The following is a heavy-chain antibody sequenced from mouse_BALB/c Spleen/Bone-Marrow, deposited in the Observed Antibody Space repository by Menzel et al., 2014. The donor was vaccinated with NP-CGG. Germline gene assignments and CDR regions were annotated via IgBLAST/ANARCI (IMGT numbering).Heavy chain of an antibody. Sequence: VQLKQSGGGLVQPGGSRKLSCAASGFTFRSFGMHWVRQAPEKGLEWVAYISSDSSAVYYADTVKGRFTISRDNPKNTLFLQMTSLRSEDTAMYYCTRGGNWDDFDYWGQGTTLPVSS. V-gene: IGHV5-17*02. J-gene: IGHJ2*01. CDR2: ISSDSSAV. CDR1: GFTFRSFG. D-gene: IGHD4-1*01. CDR3: TRGGNWDDFDY.